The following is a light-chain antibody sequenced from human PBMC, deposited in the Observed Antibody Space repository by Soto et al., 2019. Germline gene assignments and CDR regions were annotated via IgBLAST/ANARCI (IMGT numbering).Light chain of an antibody. V-gene: IGLV2-14*03. J-gene: IGLJ2*01. CDR2: DVN. CDR3: TSWTTSTTMI. CDR1: SSDIGAYNF. Sequence: QSALTQPASVSGSPGQSXTISCTGTSSDIGAYNFVSWYQQHPGKAPKLMLYDVNIRPSGVSNRFSGSKSGNTASLTISGLQAEDEADYYCTSWTTSTTMIFGGGTKVTXL.